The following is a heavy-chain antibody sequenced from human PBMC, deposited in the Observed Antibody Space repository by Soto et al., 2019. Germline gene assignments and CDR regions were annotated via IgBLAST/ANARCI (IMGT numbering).Heavy chain of an antibody. CDR3: AKDLGKQWLVSLTYYFDY. CDR2: ISGSGGST. Sequence: SGGSLRLSCAASGFTFSSYAMSWVRQAPGKGLEWVSAISGSGGSTYYADSVKGRFTISRDNSKNTLYLQMNSLRAEDTAVYYRAKDLGKQWLVSLTYYFDYWGQGTLVTVSS. D-gene: IGHD6-19*01. V-gene: IGHV3-23*01. CDR1: GFTFSSYA. J-gene: IGHJ4*02.